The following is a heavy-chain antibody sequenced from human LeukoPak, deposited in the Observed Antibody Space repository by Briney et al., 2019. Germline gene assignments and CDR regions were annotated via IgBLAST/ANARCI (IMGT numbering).Heavy chain of an antibody. Sequence: GGSLRLSCAASGFTFGSYVMSWVRQAPGKGLEWVSDISLSGGSTYYADSVKGRFTISRDNSKNTLYLQLVNLRAEDTAVYYCAKDRFASSGYYYDAFDIWGQGTMVTVSS. CDR3: AKDRFASSGYYYDAFDI. V-gene: IGHV3-23*01. CDR1: GFTFGSYV. CDR2: ISLSGGST. J-gene: IGHJ3*02. D-gene: IGHD3-22*01.